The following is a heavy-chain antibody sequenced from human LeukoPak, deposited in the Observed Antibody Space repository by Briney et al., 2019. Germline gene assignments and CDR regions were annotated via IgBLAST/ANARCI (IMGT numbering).Heavy chain of an antibody. V-gene: IGHV3-30-3*01. J-gene: IGHJ4*02. CDR1: GFTFSSYA. Sequence: GGSLRLSCAASGFTFSSYAMHWVCQAPGKGLEWVAVISYDGSNKYYADSVKGRFTISRDNSKNTLYLQMNSLRAEDTAVYYCARGLTVTAMGRSWGQGTLVTVSS. CDR2: ISYDGSNK. CDR3: ARGLTVTAMGRS. D-gene: IGHD5-18*01.